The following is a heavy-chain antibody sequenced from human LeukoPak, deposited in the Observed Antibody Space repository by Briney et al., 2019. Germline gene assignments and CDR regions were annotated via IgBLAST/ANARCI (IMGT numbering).Heavy chain of an antibody. Sequence: PGGSLRLSCAASGFTCSDYYMSWIRQAPGEGRVWVSYISSSGSTIFYADFVKGRFTISRGKAKNSLYLPMNSLRAEDTAVYYCARDLIVDTAMVPPPLMVADDYWGQGTLVTVSS. CDR1: GFTCSDYY. CDR2: ISSSGSTI. D-gene: IGHD5-18*01. J-gene: IGHJ4*02. CDR3: ARDLIVDTAMVPPPLMVADDY. V-gene: IGHV3-11*01.